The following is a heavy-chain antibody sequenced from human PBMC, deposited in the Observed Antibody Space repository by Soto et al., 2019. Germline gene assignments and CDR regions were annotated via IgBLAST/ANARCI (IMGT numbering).Heavy chain of an antibody. CDR1: GFTFSSYG. Sequence: GGSLRLSCAASGFTFSSYGMHWVRQAPGKGLEWVAVIWYDGSNKYYADSVKGRFTISRDNSKNTLYLQMNSLRAEDTAVYYCARDTGKSSGWYPNYWGQGTLVTVS. CDR2: IWYDGSNK. D-gene: IGHD6-19*01. J-gene: IGHJ4*02. CDR3: ARDTGKSSGWYPNY. V-gene: IGHV3-33*01.